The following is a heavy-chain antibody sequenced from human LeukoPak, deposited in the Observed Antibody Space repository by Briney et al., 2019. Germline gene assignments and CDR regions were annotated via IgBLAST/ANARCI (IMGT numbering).Heavy chain of an antibody. CDR1: GSTFTSYD. Sequence: GASVKVSCKASGSTFTSYDINWVRQATGQRLEWMGWTNPNSGNTGYAQKFQGRVTMTRNTPISTAYMELRRLRSEDTAVYYCARGGPGYYYYGIDVWGQGETGTVSS. V-gene: IGHV1-8*01. J-gene: IGHJ6*02. CDR2: TNPNSGNT. CDR3: ARGGPGYYYYGIDV.